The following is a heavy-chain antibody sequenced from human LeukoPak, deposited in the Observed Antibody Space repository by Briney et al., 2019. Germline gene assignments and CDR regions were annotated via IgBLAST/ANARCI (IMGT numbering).Heavy chain of an antibody. J-gene: IGHJ4*02. D-gene: IGHD1-14*01. CDR3: VRQPDSARYGFDY. CDR1: GFTFYNND. Sequence: GGSLRLSCEVSGFTFYNNDMHWVRQTTGKGLEWVSAIGSAGYTYYADSARGRFTITRDNAKQSLYLQMNSLRVEDTAVYHCVRQPDSARYGFDYWGRGTQVTVSS. CDR2: IGSAGYT. V-gene: IGHV3-13*01.